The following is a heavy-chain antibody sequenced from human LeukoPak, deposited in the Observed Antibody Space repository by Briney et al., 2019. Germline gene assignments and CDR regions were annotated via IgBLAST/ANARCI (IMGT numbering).Heavy chain of an antibody. Sequence: TGGSLRLSCAASGFTFSSYAMSWVRQAPGKGLEWVSAISGSGGSTYYADSVKGRFTISRDNSKNTLYLQMNSLRAEDTALYYCARDRDFPRDQLDYWGQGTLVTVSS. CDR1: GFTFSSYA. J-gene: IGHJ4*02. CDR3: ARDRDFPRDQLDY. V-gene: IGHV3-23*01. CDR2: ISGSGGST. D-gene: IGHD2-21*02.